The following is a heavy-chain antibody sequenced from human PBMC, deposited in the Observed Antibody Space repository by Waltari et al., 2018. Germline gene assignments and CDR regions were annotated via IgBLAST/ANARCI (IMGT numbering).Heavy chain of an antibody. CDR2: IIPFLGIA. V-gene: IGHV1-69*08. D-gene: IGHD2-15*01. CDR1: GATFSSTT. J-gene: IGHJ5*02. CDR3: ARDIVVVVAATPHNWFDP. Sequence: QVQLVQSGAEVQTPWPSVTLSFKASGATFSSTTVSCVRQAPGHGREWRGRIIPFLGIANYEQKFQGRVTITADKSTSTAYMELSSLRSEDTAVYYCARDIVVVVAATPHNWFDPWGQGTLVTVSS.